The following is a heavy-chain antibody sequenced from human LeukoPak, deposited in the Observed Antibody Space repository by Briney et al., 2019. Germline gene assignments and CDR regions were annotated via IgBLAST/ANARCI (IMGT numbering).Heavy chain of an antibody. CDR1: GFTLSSYT. V-gene: IGHV3-21*01. CDR2: ISATSTYR. CDR3: VRAPCGGGSCYPHYQYYYMDV. Sequence: NPGGSLRLSCAPSGFTLSSYTISGVRQAPGKGLEGGSSISATSTYRYSAHSVEGRYPLSRDNAKHTLYLQMHSPSAEDTCVYYCVRAPCGGGSCYPHYQYYYMDVWGPGTTVTVSS. J-gene: IGHJ6*03. D-gene: IGHD2-15*01.